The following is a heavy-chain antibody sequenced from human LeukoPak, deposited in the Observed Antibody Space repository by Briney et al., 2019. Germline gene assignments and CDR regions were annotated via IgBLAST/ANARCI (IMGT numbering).Heavy chain of an antibody. V-gene: IGHV3-23*01. J-gene: IGHJ3*02. CDR2: ISGSGGST. CDR1: GFTFSDYW. D-gene: IGHD6-19*01. Sequence: GGSLRLSCVASGFTFSDYWMSWVRQAPGKGLEWVSAISGSGGSTYYADSVKGRFTISRDNSKNTLYLQMNSLRAEDTAVYYCAKVYSSGWYPNAFDIWGQGTMVTVSS. CDR3: AKVYSSGWYPNAFDI.